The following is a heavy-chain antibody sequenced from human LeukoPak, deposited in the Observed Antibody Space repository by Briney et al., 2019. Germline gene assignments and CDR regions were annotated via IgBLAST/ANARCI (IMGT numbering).Heavy chain of an antibody. CDR1: GGSIRSYY. CDR2: IYYSGST. V-gene: IGHV4-59*12. CDR3: ARVYYDFWSGFERDAFDI. D-gene: IGHD3-3*01. Sequence: SETLSLTCTVSGGSIRSYYWSWIRQPPGKGLEWIGYIYYSGSTNYNPSLKSRVTISVDTSKNQFSLKLSSVTAADTAVYYCARVYYDFWSGFERDAFDIWGQGTMVTVSS. J-gene: IGHJ3*02.